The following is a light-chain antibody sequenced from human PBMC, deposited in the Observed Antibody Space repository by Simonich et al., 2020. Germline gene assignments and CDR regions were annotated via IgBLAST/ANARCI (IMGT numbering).Light chain of an antibody. V-gene: IGLV2-14*01. CDR1: SSDVCGYNY. Sequence: QSALTQPASVSGSPGQSITISCTGTSSDVCGYNYVSWYQQHPGKAPKLLIYDFSKRPSGVSNRFSGSKSGNTASLTISGLQAEDEADYYCSSYTSSSTWVFGGGTKLTVL. CDR3: SSYTSSSTWV. CDR2: DFS. J-gene: IGLJ3*02.